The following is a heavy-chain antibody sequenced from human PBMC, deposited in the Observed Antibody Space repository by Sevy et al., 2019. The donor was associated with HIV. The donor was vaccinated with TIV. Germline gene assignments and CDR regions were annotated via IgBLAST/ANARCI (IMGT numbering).Heavy chain of an antibody. CDR1: GFSLDDYA. D-gene: IGHD1-26*01. V-gene: IGHV3-9*01. Sequence: GGSLRLSCAASGFSLDDYAMHWVRQSSGKGLEWVAGISWNSGSMGYADSVKGRFTISRDNARNTLYLQMNNMRSEDTALYYCARDIGAGSNSETSSPPFFFYYFDSWRQGTLVTVSS. CDR2: ISWNSGSM. CDR3: ARDIGAGSNSETSSPPFFFYYFDS. J-gene: IGHJ4*02.